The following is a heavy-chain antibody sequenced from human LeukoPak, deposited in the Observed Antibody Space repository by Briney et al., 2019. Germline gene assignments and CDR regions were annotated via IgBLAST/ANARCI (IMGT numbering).Heavy chain of an antibody. V-gene: IGHV1-2*02. Sequence: ASVKVSCKASGYTFTGYYMHWVRQAPGQRLEWMGWINPNSGGTNYAQKFQGRVTMTRDTSIGTAYMELSRLRSDDTAVYYCARELIAVAGTGGFDYWGQGTLVTVSS. J-gene: IGHJ4*02. CDR2: INPNSGGT. CDR1: GYTFTGYY. CDR3: ARELIAVAGTGGFDY. D-gene: IGHD6-19*01.